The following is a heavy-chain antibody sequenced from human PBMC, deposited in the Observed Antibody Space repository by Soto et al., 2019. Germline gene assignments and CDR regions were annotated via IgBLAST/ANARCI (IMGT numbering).Heavy chain of an antibody. J-gene: IGHJ4*02. Sequence: EVQLVESGGGLVQPGGSLRLSCAASGFTFRSYWMSWVRQAPGKGLEWVANIKQDGSEKYYVDSVKGRFTISRVNAENSLYLQMNSLRAEDTAVYYCARDLLSGSYGDYWGQGTLVTVSS. V-gene: IGHV3-7*01. CDR3: ARDLLSGSYGDY. D-gene: IGHD3-10*01. CDR2: IKQDGSEK. CDR1: GFTFRSYW.